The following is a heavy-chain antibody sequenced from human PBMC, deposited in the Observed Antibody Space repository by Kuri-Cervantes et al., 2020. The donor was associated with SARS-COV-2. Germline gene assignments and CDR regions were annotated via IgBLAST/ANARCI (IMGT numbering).Heavy chain of an antibody. D-gene: IGHD6-13*01. CDR1: GYTFTSYD. CDR2: MNPNSGNT. J-gene: IGHJ6*02. Sequence: ASVKVSCKASGYTFTSYDINWVRQATGQGLEWMGWMNPNSGNTGYAQKFQGRVTMTRNTSISTAYMELSSLRSEDTAVYYCARSREDSSSWYEYYYYGMGAWGQGTTVTVSS. CDR3: ARSREDSSSWYEYYYYGMGA. V-gene: IGHV1-8*01.